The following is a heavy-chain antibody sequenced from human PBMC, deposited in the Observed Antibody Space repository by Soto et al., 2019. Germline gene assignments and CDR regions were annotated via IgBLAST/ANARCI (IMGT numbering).Heavy chain of an antibody. V-gene: IGHV3-11*01. CDR3: ARSHLYYDSSGYPDY. D-gene: IGHD3-22*01. CDR1: GCTFSDDY. J-gene: IGHJ4*02. CDR2: ISSSGSTI. Sequence: GRSMRRPGAAAGCTFSDDYMRRISQAPGKGREWGSYISSSGSTIYYADSVKGRFTISRDNDKNSLYLKMNSLRAEDTAVYYCARSHLYYDSSGYPDYWGQGTLVTVSS.